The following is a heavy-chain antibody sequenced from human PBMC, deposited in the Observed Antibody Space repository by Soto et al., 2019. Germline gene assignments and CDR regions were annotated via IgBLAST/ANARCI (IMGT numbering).Heavy chain of an antibody. CDR3: ARIVVGATVDL. CDR2: ISYTGDT. V-gene: IGHV4-61*01. CDR1: GDSVSTDRYF. J-gene: IGHJ5*02. D-gene: IGHD1-26*01. Sequence: PSETLSLTCSVSGDSVSTDRYFWTWIRQPPGKGLEWIAYISYTGDTNYNPSLKSRVTISIDTSRNQFSLTLTSVTAADTAVYFCARIVVGATVDLWGHGSLVTVSS.